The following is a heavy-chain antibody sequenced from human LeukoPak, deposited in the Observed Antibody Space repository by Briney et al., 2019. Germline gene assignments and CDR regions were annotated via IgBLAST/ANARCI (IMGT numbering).Heavy chain of an antibody. J-gene: IGHJ4*02. V-gene: IGHV4-61*01. CDR2: IYYSGST. Sequence: SETLSLTCTVSGCSVSSGSYYWSWIRQPPVKGLEWIGYIYYSGSTNYHPSLKSRVTISVDTSKNQFSLKLSSVTAADTAVYYCARLMGPDFDYWGQGTLVTVSS. D-gene: IGHD3-10*01. CDR3: ARLMGPDFDY. CDR1: GCSVSSGSYY.